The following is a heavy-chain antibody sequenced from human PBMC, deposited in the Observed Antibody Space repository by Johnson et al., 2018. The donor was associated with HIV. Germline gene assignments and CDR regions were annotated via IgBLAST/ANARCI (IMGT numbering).Heavy chain of an antibody. CDR3: ARAYSYGALDI. CDR1: GFTISGFY. V-gene: IGHV3-66*01. Sequence: VQLVESGGGLVQPGGSLRLSCAASGFTISGFYMSWVRQAPGKVPEWLSVVSSGGTSYYADSVRGRFTVSRDNSKNTLYLQMKSLRAEDTALYYCARAYSYGALDIWGQGTMVTVSS. D-gene: IGHD1-26*01. CDR2: VSSGGTS. J-gene: IGHJ3*02.